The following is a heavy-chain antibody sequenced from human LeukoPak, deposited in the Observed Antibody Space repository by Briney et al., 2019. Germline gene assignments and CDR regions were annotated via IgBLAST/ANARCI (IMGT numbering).Heavy chain of an antibody. CDR1: GGSFSGYY. D-gene: IGHD6-19*01. CDR2: INHSGST. CDR3: ARRLAVAGTSS. Sequence: PSETLSLTCAVYGGSFSGYYWSWIRQPPGKGLEWIGEINHSGSTNYNPSLKSRVTISVDTSKNQFSLKLSSVTAADTAVYYCARRLAVAGTSSWGQGTLVTVSS. J-gene: IGHJ4*02. V-gene: IGHV4-34*01.